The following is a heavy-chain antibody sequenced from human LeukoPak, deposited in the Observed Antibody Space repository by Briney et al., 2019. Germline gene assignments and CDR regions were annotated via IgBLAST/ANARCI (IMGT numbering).Heavy chain of an antibody. J-gene: IGHJ4*02. D-gene: IGHD3-10*01. CDR3: AKGESHSKYYFDY. CDR2: ISSSGSTI. V-gene: IGHV3-11*01. Sequence: AGGSLRLSCAASGFTFSDYYMSWIRQAPGKGLEWVSYISSSGSTIYYADSVKGRFTISRDNAKNSLYLQMNSLRAEDTAVYYCAKGESHSKYYFDYWGQGTLVTVSS. CDR1: GFTFSDYY.